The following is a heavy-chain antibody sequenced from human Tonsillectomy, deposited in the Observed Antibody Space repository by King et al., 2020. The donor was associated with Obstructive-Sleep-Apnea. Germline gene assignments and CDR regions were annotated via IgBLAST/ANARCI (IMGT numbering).Heavy chain of an antibody. CDR2: ISSSSGTV. Sequence: VQLVESGGDLVQPGGSLRLSCAASGFTFGIYSMNWVRQAPGKGREWVSYISSSSGTVYYPDSVRGRFIISRDNVKNSLYLQMNSLRVEDTAVYFCARQWLGNLDSWGQGTLVTVSS. D-gene: IGHD6-19*01. CDR3: ARQWLGNLDS. V-gene: IGHV3-48*04. J-gene: IGHJ4*02. CDR1: GFTFGIYS.